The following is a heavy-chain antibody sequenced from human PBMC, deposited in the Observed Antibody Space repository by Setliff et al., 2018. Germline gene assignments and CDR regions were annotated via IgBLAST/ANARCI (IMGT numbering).Heavy chain of an antibody. CDR2: IIPIFGTA. Sequence: GASVKVSCKASGGAFSTYSLSWVRQAPGQGFEWVGRIIPIFGTANYAQKFQGRVTITADESTSTAYMELSSLRSEDTAVYYCARELRSPFWHIDFWGQGTLVTVSS. D-gene: IGHD3-16*01. J-gene: IGHJ4*02. CDR1: GGAFSTYS. CDR3: ARELRSPFWHIDF. V-gene: IGHV1-69*13.